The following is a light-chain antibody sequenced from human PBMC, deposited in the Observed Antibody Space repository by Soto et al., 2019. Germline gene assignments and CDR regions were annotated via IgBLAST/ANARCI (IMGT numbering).Light chain of an antibody. V-gene: IGKV2-28*01. CDR1: QSLLHSNGYNY. CDR3: QQYSHLIT. CDR2: DAS. Sequence: DIEMTQSPLSLPVTPGEPASISCRSSQSLLHSNGYNYLDWYLRKPGQSPQLLIYDASNLETGVPSRFSGSGSGTDFTFTISSLQPEDIATYYCQQYSHLITFGQGTRLEIK. J-gene: IGKJ5*01.